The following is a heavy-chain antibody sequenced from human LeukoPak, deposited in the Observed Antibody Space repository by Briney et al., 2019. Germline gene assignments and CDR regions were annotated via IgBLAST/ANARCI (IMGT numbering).Heavy chain of an antibody. V-gene: IGHV4-39*07. CDR3: ARGRRVFLGIAVAGTGFDP. D-gene: IGHD6-19*01. J-gene: IGHJ5*02. CDR1: GGSISSSNYY. CDR2: IYYSGST. Sequence: SETLSLTCTVSGGSISSSNYYWGWVRQPPGKGLEWIGNIYYSGSTFYNPSLKSRVTISVDTSKNQFSLKLSSVTAADTAVYYCARGRRVFLGIAVAGTGFDPWGQGTLVTVSS.